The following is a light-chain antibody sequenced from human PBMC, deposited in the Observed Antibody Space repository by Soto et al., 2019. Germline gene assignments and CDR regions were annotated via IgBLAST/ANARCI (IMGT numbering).Light chain of an antibody. CDR1: QSVSNH. J-gene: IGKJ1*01. CDR2: ATS. CDR3: HQYYNRPPWT. Sequence: EIVLTQSPGTLSLSPGERATLSCRGSQSVSNHLAWYQQKPGQAPRLLVFATSARATGVPDRFRSSRSGTDFTLTISSLQPEDSATYYCHQYYNRPPWTFGQGTKVDIK. V-gene: IGKV3-15*01.